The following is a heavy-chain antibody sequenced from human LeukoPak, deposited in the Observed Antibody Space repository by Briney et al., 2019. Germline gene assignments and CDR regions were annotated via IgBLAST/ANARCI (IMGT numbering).Heavy chain of an antibody. V-gene: IGHV4-39*07. D-gene: IGHD3-16*02. Sequence: SETLSLTCTVSGGSISSGAFYWSWIRQPPGKGLEWIGEINHSGSTNYNPSLKSRVTISVDTSKNQFSLKLSSVTAADTAVYYCARGRNDYVWGSYRRNRIYYFDYWGQGTLVTVPS. CDR2: INHSGST. J-gene: IGHJ4*02. CDR1: GGSISSGAFY. CDR3: ARGRNDYVWGSYRRNRIYYFDY.